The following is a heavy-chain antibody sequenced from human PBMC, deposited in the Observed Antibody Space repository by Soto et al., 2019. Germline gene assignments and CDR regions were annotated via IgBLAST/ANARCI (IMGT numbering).Heavy chain of an antibody. D-gene: IGHD6-13*01. V-gene: IGHV3-73*01. CDR1: GFTFSGSA. J-gene: IGHJ4*02. CDR3: TRGIGVAEAT. CDR2: IRSKANNYAT. Sequence: EVQLVESGGGLVQPGGSLKLSCAASGFTFSGSAMHWVRQASGRGLEWVGRIRSKANNYATAYAASRKGRFTISRDDSKNTVYLQMNSLRSEDAAVYYGTRGIGVAEATWGQGTLVTVSS.